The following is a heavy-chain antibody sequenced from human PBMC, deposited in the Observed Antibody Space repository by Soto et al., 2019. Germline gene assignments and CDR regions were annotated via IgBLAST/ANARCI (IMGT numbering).Heavy chain of an antibody. Sequence: ASVKVSCKASGYTFTSYDINWVRQATGQGLEWMGWMNPNSGNTGYAQKFQGRVTMTRNTSISTAYMELNSLRAEDTAVYYCARSSPVYYYYGMDVWGQGTTVTVSS. V-gene: IGHV1-8*01. CDR2: MNPNSGNT. CDR3: ARSSPVYYYYGMDV. CDR1: GYTFTSYD. J-gene: IGHJ6*02.